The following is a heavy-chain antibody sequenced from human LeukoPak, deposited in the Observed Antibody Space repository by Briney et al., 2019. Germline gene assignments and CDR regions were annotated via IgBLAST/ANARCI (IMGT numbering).Heavy chain of an antibody. J-gene: IGHJ3*02. CDR3: ARATGYSRGTFDI. V-gene: IGHV4-34*01. CDR1: GGSFSGYY. Sequence: SETLSLTCAVYGGSFSGYYWRWIRQPPGKGLEWIGEINHSGSTNYNPSLKSRVTISVDTSKNQFSLKLSSVTAADTAVYYCARATGYSRGTFDIWGQGTMVTVSS. D-gene: IGHD6-13*01. CDR2: INHSGST.